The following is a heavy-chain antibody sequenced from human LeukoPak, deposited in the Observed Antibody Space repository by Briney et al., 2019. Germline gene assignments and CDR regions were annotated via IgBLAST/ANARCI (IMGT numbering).Heavy chain of an antibody. CDR3: ARGGTLRTFDY. CDR1: GGSISSGSYY. D-gene: IGHD3-16*01. Sequence: SETLSLTCTVSGGSISSGSYYWGWIRQPPGKGLEWIGSMYYSGSTYHNPSLKSRVTISVDTSKNQFSLKLSSVTAADTAVYFCARGGTLRTFDYWGQGTLVTVTS. V-gene: IGHV4-39*01. CDR2: MYYSGST. J-gene: IGHJ4*02.